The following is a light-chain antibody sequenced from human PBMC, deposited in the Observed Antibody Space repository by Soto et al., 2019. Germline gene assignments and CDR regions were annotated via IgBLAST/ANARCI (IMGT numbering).Light chain of an antibody. CDR2: KAS. CDR3: KLYSSSST. CDR1: QSVSYW. Sequence: DIQMTQSPSTLSASVGDRVTITCRASQSVSYWLAWYQQKPGKAPKLLVYKASTLESGVTSRFSGSGSGTEFTLTISSLQPDDLATYYCKLYSSSSTLGQGTKVEIK. J-gene: IGKJ1*01. V-gene: IGKV1-5*03.